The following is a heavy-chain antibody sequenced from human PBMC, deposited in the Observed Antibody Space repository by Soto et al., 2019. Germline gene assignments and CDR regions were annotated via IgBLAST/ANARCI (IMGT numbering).Heavy chain of an antibody. Sequence: HGGSMKIGCASCGVSFNSYAMSWARQNPGKGLEWVSAISGSGGSTYYADSVKGRFTISRDNSKNTLYLEMNSLRAEDTAVFYFATLASGYDSLDVFDIWGQGTMVTVSS. CDR1: GVSFNSYA. J-gene: IGHJ3*02. CDR2: ISGSGGST. D-gene: IGHD5-12*01. V-gene: IGHV3-23*01. CDR3: ATLASGYDSLDVFDI.